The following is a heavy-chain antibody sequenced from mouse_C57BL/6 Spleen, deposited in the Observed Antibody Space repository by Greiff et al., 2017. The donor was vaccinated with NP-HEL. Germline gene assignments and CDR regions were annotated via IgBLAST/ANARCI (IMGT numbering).Heavy chain of an antibody. CDR3: ARHLLRNYYAMDY. V-gene: IGHV5-9*01. Sequence: EVQLVESGGGLVKPGGSLKLSCAASGFTFSSYTMSWVRQTPEKRLEWVATISGGGGNTYYPDSVKGRFTISRDNAKNTLYLQMSSLRSEDTALYYCARHLLRNYYAMDYWGQGTSVTVSS. D-gene: IGHD1-1*01. CDR2: ISGGGGNT. J-gene: IGHJ4*01. CDR1: GFTFSSYT.